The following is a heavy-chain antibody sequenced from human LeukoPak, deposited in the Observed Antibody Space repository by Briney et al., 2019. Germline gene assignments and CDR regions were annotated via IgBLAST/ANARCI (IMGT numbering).Heavy chain of an antibody. CDR3: ARTLAHCSSTSCYVDYYYGMDV. D-gene: IGHD2-2*01. J-gene: IGHJ6*02. V-gene: IGHV3-66*01. CDR1: GFTFSSNY. CDR2: IYSGGST. Sequence: GGSLRLSCAASGFTFSSNYMSWVRQAPGKGLEGVSVIYSGGSTYYADSVKGRFTISRDNSKNTLYLQMNSLRAEDTAVYYCARTLAHCSSTSCYVDYYYGMDVWGQGTTVTVSS.